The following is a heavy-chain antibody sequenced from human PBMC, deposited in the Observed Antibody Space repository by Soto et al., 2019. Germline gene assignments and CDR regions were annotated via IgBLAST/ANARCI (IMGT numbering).Heavy chain of an antibody. CDR3: ATNGLCSGGSCPDYYYYYMDV. CDR2: IYYSGST. J-gene: IGHJ6*03. V-gene: IGHV4-59*01. CDR1: GGSISSYY. Sequence: SETLSLTCTVSGGSISSYYWSWIRQPPGKGLEWIGYIYYSGSTNYNPSLKSRVTISVDTSKNQFSLKLRSVTAADTAVYYCATNGLCSGGSCPDYYYYYMDVWGKGTTVTVSS. D-gene: IGHD2-15*01.